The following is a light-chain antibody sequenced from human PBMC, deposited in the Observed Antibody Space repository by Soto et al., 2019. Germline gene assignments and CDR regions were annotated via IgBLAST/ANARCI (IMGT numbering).Light chain of an antibody. J-gene: IGLJ1*01. CDR1: SSDVGRYNL. V-gene: IGLV2-23*02. CDR3: CSYAGSDCG. Sequence: QSALTQPASVSGSPGQSLSISCTGASSDVGRYNLVSWYQQHPGKAPKLMLYEVSKRPSGGSHRFSGSRSGNTASLTISGLQADDEADYYCCSYAGSDCGFGTGTKVPV. CDR2: EVS.